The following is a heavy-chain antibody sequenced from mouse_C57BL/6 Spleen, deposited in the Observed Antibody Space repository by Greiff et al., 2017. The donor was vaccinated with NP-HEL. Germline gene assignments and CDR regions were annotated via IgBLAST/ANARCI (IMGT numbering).Heavy chain of an antibody. CDR3: ARLYDYDGRGYAMDY. V-gene: IGHV1-81*01. J-gene: IGHJ4*01. CDR2: IYPRSGNT. Sequence: VQVVESGAELARPGASVKLSCKASGYTFTSYGISWVKQRTGQGLEWIGEIYPRSGNTYYNEKFKGKATLTADKSSSTAYMELRSLTSEDSAVYFCARLYDYDGRGYAMDYWGQGTSVTVSS. CDR1: GYTFTSYG. D-gene: IGHD2-4*01.